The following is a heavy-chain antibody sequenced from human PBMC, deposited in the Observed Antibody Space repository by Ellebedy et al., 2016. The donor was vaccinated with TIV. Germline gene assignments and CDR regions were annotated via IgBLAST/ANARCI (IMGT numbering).Heavy chain of an antibody. CDR3: ATGPRNGYLH. CDR2: IKGDGSI. J-gene: IGHJ4*02. D-gene: IGHD5-24*01. V-gene: IGHV3-74*01. CDR1: GFAFRSYW. Sequence: GESLKISCATSGFAFRSYWLHWVRQAPGKGLVFVSRIKGDGSISYADSVKGRFTISSDNAKNTLYLQMNSLRAEDTAVYYCATGPRNGYLHWGQGTLVTVSS.